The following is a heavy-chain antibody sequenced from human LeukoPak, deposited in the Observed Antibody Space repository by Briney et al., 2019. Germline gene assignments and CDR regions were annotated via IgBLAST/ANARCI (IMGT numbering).Heavy chain of an antibody. CDR3: ARVWNRGWLDP. CDR1: GGSISSGDYY. V-gene: IGHV4-61*02. D-gene: IGHD7-27*01. J-gene: IGHJ5*02. CDR2: IHTSEST. Sequence: PSQTLSLTCTVSGGSISSGDYYWTWIRQPAGKGLEWIGRIHTSESTNYKPSLQSRVTIAIDTSKNQFSLKLSSVTAADTAVYYCARVWNRGWLDPWGQGTLVTVSS.